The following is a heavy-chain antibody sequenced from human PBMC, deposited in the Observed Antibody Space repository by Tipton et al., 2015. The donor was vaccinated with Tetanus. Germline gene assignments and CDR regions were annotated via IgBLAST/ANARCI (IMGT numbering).Heavy chain of an antibody. CDR1: GFTFSSHG. J-gene: IGHJ2*01. V-gene: IGHV3-30*03. Sequence: SLRLSCAASGFTFSSHGMHWVRQAPGKGLEWVAVISHDGSDKYYAESVKGRFTISRDNSKNTLYLQMNSLRAEDTAVYYCARDSYYYDSRSSPGYFDLWGRGTLVTVSS. D-gene: IGHD3-22*01. CDR3: ARDSYYYDSRSSPGYFDL. CDR2: ISHDGSDK.